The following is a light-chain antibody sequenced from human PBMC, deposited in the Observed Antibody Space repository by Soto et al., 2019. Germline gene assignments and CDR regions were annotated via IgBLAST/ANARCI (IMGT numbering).Light chain of an antibody. Sequence: QAVVTQPPSVSEAPGQRVTISCTGSSSNIGAGYEAHWYQQAPGTAPKLLIYENNNRPSGVPDRFSGSKSGTSASLAITGLQAEDEAEYYCQSYDSSLSGYVFGTGTKLTVL. V-gene: IGLV1-40*01. CDR2: ENN. CDR1: SSNIGAGYE. J-gene: IGLJ1*01. CDR3: QSYDSSLSGYV.